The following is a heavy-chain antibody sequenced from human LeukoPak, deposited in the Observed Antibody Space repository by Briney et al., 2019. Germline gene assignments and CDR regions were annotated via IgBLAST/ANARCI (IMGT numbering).Heavy chain of an antibody. CDR2: INPNSGGT. V-gene: IGHV1-2*06. J-gene: IGHJ4*02. D-gene: IGHD3-10*01. Sequence: ASVKVSCKASGYTFTGYYMHWVRQAPGQGLVWMGRINPNSGGTNYAQKFQGRVTMTRDTSISTAYMELSRLRSDDTAVYYCARLAYYYGSGSYEDYWGQGTLVTVSS. CDR3: ARLAYYYGSGSYEDY. CDR1: GYTFTGYY.